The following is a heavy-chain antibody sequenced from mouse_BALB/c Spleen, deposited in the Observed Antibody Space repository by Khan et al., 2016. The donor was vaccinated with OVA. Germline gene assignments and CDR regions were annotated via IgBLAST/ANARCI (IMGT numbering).Heavy chain of an antibody. CDR1: GFNIKDTY. Sequence: VQLQQPGAELVKPGASVKLSCTASGFNIKDTYMHWVKQRPEQGLEWIGRIDPANGNTKYDPKFQGKATITADTSSNTAYLQLSSLTSEDTAVYYCVRSSSVWAMDYWGQGTSVTVSS. V-gene: IGHV14-3*02. CDR2: IDPANGNT. J-gene: IGHJ4*01. CDR3: VRSSSVWAMDY. D-gene: IGHD2-10*02.